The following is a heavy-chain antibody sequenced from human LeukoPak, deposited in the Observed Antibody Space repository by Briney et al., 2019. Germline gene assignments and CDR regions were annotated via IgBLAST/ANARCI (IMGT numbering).Heavy chain of an antibody. Sequence: GGSLRLSCAGSGFIFNNYAMHWARQPPGKGLEWVSGISWNSGSIDYADSVKGRFTISRDNAKNSLYLQMNSLRVEDTAFYYCAKDNRRHYTSGPNPDSLHWGQGALVTVSS. CDR1: GFIFNNYA. V-gene: IGHV3-9*01. D-gene: IGHD6-19*01. J-gene: IGHJ4*02. CDR2: ISWNSGSI. CDR3: AKDNRRHYTSGPNPDSLH.